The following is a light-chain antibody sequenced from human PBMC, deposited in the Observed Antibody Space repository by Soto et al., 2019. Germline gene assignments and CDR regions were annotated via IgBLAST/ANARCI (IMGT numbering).Light chain of an antibody. CDR1: SSDVDSYNR. CDR2: EVS. V-gene: IGLV2-18*02. J-gene: IGLJ3*02. Sequence: QSALTQPPSVSGSLGQSVTISCTGTSSDVDSYNRVSWYQQPPGTAPKLMIYEVSNRPSGVPDRFSGSKSGNTASLTISGLQAEDEADYYCSSYTSSSTLVFGGGTKLTVL. CDR3: SSYTSSSTLV.